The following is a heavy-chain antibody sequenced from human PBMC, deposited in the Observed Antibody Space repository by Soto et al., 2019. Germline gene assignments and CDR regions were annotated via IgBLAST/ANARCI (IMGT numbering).Heavy chain of an antibody. D-gene: IGHD2-15*01. J-gene: IGHJ6*03. CDR2: INHSGST. Sequence: SETLSLTCTVSGGSISSGGYYWSWIRQHPGKGLEWIGYINHSGSTYYNPSLKSRVTISVDTSKNQFSLKLSSVTAADTAVYYCARGVHESAVVVARPYYYYMDVWGKGTTVTVSS. CDR1: GGSISSGGYY. V-gene: IGHV4-31*03. CDR3: ARGVHESAVVVARPYYYYMDV.